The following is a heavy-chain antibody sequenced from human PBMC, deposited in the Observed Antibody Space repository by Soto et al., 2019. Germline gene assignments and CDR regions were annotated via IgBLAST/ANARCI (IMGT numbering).Heavy chain of an antibody. CDR2: IWYDGSNK. CDR1: GFTFSSYG. Sequence: QVQLVESGGGVVQPGRSLRLSCAASGFTFSSYGMHWVRQAPGKGLEWVAVIWYDGSNKYYADSVKGRFTISRDNSKNTLYLQMNSLRAVDTAVYYCARDRGDSGYDFVDYWGQGTLVTVSS. J-gene: IGHJ4*02. V-gene: IGHV3-33*01. D-gene: IGHD5-12*01. CDR3: ARDRGDSGYDFVDY.